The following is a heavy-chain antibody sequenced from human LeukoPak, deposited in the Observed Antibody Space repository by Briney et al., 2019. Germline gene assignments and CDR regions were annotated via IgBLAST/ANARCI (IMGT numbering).Heavy chain of an antibody. V-gene: IGHV1-69*06. CDR2: IIPIFGTA. J-gene: IGHJ2*01. CDR3: ARVARSELVYDLSNWYFDL. Sequence: GASVKVSCKASGGTFSSYAISWVRQAPGQGLEWMGGIIPIFGTANYAQKFQGRVTITADKSTSTAYMELSSLRSEDTAVYYCARVARSELVYDLSNWYFDLWGRGTLVTVSS. D-gene: IGHD6-6*01. CDR1: GGTFSSYA.